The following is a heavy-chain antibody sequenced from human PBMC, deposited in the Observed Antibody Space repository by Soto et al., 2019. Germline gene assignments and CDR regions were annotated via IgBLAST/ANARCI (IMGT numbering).Heavy chain of an antibody. CDR1: GGSISSSSYY. V-gene: IGHV4-39*01. J-gene: IGHJ6*01. CDR2: IYYSGST. CDR3: ARDGYDFWSGYNPYYYGMDV. D-gene: IGHD3-3*01. Sequence: QLQLQESGPGLVKPSETLSLTCTVSGGSISSSSYYWGWIRQPPGKGLEWIGSIYYSGSTYYNPSLKSRVTISVDTSKNQFSLKLSSVTAADTAVYYCARDGYDFWSGYNPYYYGMDVW.